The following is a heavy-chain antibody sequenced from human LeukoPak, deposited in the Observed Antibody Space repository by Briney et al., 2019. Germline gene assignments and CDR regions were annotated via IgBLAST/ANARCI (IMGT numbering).Heavy chain of an antibody. CDR2: IYYSGST. CDR1: GGSISSYY. D-gene: IGHD3-3*01. Sequence: SETLSLTCTVSGGSISSYYWSWIRQPPGKGLEWIGYIYYSGSTNYNPSLKSRVTISVDTSKNQFSLKLSSVTAADTAVYYCARDPGREWSLIWGQGTLVTVSP. CDR3: ARDPGREWSLI. J-gene: IGHJ4*02. V-gene: IGHV4-59*01.